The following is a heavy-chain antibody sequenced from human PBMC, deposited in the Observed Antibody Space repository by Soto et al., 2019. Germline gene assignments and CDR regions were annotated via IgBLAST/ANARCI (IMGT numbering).Heavy chain of an antibody. V-gene: IGHV1-18*01. CDR3: ARDREDIVVVVAAGNWFDP. CDR1: GYTFTSYG. Sequence: GASVKVSCKASGYTFTSYGISWARQAPGQGLEWMGWISAYNGNTNYAQKLQGRVTMTTDTSTRTAYMELRSLRSDDTAVYYCARDREDIVVVVAAGNWFDPWGQGTLVTVSS. D-gene: IGHD2-15*01. J-gene: IGHJ5*02. CDR2: ISAYNGNT.